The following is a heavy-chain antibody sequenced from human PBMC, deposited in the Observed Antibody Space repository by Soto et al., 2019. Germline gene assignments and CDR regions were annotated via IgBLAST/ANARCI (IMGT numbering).Heavy chain of an antibody. CDR2: INPSGGST. CDR3: ARVAACGGACYSFDY. CDR1: GYTFTSYY. D-gene: IGHD2-21*02. J-gene: IGHJ4*02. V-gene: IGHV1-46*01. Sequence: VKVSCKASGYTFTSYYMHWVRQAPGQGLEWMGIINPSGGSTSYAQKFQGRVTMTRDTSTSTVYMELSSLRSEDTAVYYCARVAACGGACYSFDYWGQGTLVTVSS.